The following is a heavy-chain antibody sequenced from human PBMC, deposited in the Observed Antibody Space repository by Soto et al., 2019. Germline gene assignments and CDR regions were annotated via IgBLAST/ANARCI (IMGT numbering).Heavy chain of an antibody. CDR1: GGTLSRSA. Sequence: SVKVSCKASGGTLSRSAISWVRQAPGQGLEWMGGSIPIFGPAIYAQKLRGRVSIIADESTRTAYMEMSSLRSEDTAVYYCGTGSSWTKVESWGEGTLVTVSS. CDR3: GTGSSWTKVES. J-gene: IGHJ4*02. CDR2: SIPIFGPA. D-gene: IGHD6-13*01. V-gene: IGHV1-69*13.